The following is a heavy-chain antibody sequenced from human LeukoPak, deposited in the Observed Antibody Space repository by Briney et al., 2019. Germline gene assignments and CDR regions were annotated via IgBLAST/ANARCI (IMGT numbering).Heavy chain of an antibody. V-gene: IGHV4-38-2*01. CDR1: GYSISSGYY. CDR2: IYHSGST. Sequence: SETLSLTCAVSGYSISSGYYWGWIRQPPGEGLEWIGSIYHSGSTYYNPSLKSRVTISVDTSKNHFSLKLSSVTAADTAVYYCANRSGGQWLASGDAFDIWGQGTMVTVSS. CDR3: ANRSGGQWLASGDAFDI. J-gene: IGHJ3*02. D-gene: IGHD6-19*01.